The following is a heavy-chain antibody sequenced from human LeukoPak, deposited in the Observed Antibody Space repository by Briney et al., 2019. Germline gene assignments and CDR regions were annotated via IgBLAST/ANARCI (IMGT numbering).Heavy chain of an antibody. V-gene: IGHV4-31*03. CDR2: IYYSGST. CDR3: ARVDYGTTTGFDY. CDR1: GGSISSGGYY. Sequence: SQTLSLTCTVSGGSISSGGYYWSWIRQHPGKGLEWIGYIYYSGSTYYNPSHKSRVTISVDTSKNQFSLKLSSVTAADTAVYYCARVDYGTTTGFDYWGQGTLVTVSS. J-gene: IGHJ4*02. D-gene: IGHD1-14*01.